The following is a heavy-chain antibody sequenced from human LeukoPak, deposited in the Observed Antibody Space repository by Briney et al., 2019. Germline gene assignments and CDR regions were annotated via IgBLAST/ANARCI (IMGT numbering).Heavy chain of an antibody. D-gene: IGHD3-22*01. Sequence: ASVKVSCKASGYTFTGYYMHWVRQATGQGLEWMGWMNPNSGNTGYAQKFQGRVTMTRNTSISTAYMELSSLRSEDTAVYYCARYYYDSSGLYYFDYWGQGTLVTVSS. V-gene: IGHV1-8*02. J-gene: IGHJ4*02. CDR2: MNPNSGNT. CDR1: GYTFTGYY. CDR3: ARYYYDSSGLYYFDY.